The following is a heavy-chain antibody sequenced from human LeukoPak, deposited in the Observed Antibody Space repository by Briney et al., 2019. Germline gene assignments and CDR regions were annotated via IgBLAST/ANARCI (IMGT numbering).Heavy chain of an antibody. D-gene: IGHD3-22*01. CDR3: ARDWPNVVTAI. V-gene: IGHV3-30-3*01. CDR2: ISYDGSNK. Sequence: PGGSLRLSCAASGFTFCSYAMHWVRQAPGKGLEWVAVISYDGSNKYYADSVKGRFTISRDNSKNTLYLQMDSLRAEDTAVYYCARDWPNVVTAIWGQGTLVTVSS. CDR1: GFTFCSYA. J-gene: IGHJ4*02.